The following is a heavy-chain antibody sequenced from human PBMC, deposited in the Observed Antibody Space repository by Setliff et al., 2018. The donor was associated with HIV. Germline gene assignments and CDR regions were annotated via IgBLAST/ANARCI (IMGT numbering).Heavy chain of an antibody. CDR2: INPGNGNT. V-gene: IGHV1-3*01. Sequence: ASVKVSCKASGYTFTSYSIHWLRQAPGQRLEWMGWINPGNGNTKYSQDFQDRVTISRDTSATTAYMELNSLRSEETAVYYCARGEGIVVVTAPHYYSLDSWGQGTQVTVSS. CDR3: ARGEGIVVVTAPHYYSLDS. D-gene: IGHD3-22*01. J-gene: IGHJ4*02. CDR1: GYTFTSYS.